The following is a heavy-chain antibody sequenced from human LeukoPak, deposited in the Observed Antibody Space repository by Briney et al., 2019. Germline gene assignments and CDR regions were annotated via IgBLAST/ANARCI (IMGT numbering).Heavy chain of an antibody. CDR1: GFTFGDYA. J-gene: IGHJ4*02. CDR3: ATYRQVLLPFES. Sequence: GGSLRLSCAASGFTFGDYAMHWVRQAPGKGLEWVSGISWNSGSIGYADSVKGRFTISRDNAKNSLYLQMNSLRAEDTAIYYCATYRQVLLPFESWGQGTLVTVSS. D-gene: IGHD2-8*02. V-gene: IGHV3-9*01. CDR2: ISWNSGSI.